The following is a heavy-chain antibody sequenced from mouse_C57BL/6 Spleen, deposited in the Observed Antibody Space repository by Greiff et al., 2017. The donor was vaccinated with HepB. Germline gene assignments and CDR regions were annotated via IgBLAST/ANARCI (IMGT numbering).Heavy chain of an antibody. CDR3: AREDIYYDYDDY. D-gene: IGHD2-4*01. Sequence: EVKLVESGPGLVKPSQSLSLTCSVTGYSITSGYYWNWIRQFPGNKLEWMGYISYDGSNNYNPSLKNRISITRDTSKNQFFLKLNSVTTEDTATYYCAREDIYYDYDDYWGQGTTLTVSS. J-gene: IGHJ2*01. CDR2: ISYDGSN. V-gene: IGHV3-6*01. CDR1: GYSITSGYY.